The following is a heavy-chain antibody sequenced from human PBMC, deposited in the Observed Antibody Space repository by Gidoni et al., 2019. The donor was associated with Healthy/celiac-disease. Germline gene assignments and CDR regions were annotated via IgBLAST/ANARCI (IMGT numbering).Heavy chain of an antibody. Sequence: QVQLQQWGAGLLKPSETLSLTCAVYGGSFSGYYWSWIRPPPGKGLEWIGEINHSGSTNYNPSLKSRVTISVDTSKNQFSLKLSSVTAADTAVYYCARGADCTNGVCFHWYFDLWGRGTLVTVSS. D-gene: IGHD2-8*01. J-gene: IGHJ2*01. CDR3: ARGADCTNGVCFHWYFDL. CDR2: INHSGST. CDR1: GGSFSGYY. V-gene: IGHV4-34*01.